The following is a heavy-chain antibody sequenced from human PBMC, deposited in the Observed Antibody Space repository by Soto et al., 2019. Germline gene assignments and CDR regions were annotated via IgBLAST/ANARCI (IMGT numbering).Heavy chain of an antibody. D-gene: IGHD2-2*02. V-gene: IGHV4-61*01. CDR3: AREGVGGYCSSTSCYTRYGMDV. J-gene: IGHJ6*02. CDR1: GGSVSSGSYY. Sequence: LSLTCTVSGGSVSSGSYYWSWIRQPPGKGLEWIGYIYYSGSANYNPSLKSRVTISVDTSKNQFSLKLSSVTAADTDVYYCAREGVGGYCSSTSCYTRYGMDVWGQGTTVTVSS. CDR2: IYYSGSA.